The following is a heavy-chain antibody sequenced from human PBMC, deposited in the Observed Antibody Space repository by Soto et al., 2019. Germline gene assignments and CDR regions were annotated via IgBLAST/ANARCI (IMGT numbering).Heavy chain of an antibody. CDR2: IIPIFGTA. J-gene: IGHJ6*02. V-gene: IGHV1-69*13. Sequence: SVKVSCKASGGTFSSYAISWVRQAPGQGLEWMGGIIPIFGTANYAQKFQGRVTITADESTSTAYMELSSLRSEDTAVYYCARDDRSSSFSYYGMDVWGQGTTVTVSS. CDR1: GGTFSSYA. CDR3: ARDDRSSSFSYYGMDV. D-gene: IGHD6-13*01.